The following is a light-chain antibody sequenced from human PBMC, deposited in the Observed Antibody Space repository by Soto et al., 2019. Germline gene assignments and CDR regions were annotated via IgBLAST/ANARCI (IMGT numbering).Light chain of an antibody. Sequence: DIQMTQSPSSVSASVGDRVTIPCRASQGIGSWLAWYQQMPGKAPKLLIYDASRVQSGVPSRFVGTRSGTDFNLTISSMQPEDFATYYCQQTNRLPLTFGPGTKVTIK. CDR2: DAS. V-gene: IGKV1-12*01. CDR3: QQTNRLPLT. CDR1: QGIGSW. J-gene: IGKJ3*01.